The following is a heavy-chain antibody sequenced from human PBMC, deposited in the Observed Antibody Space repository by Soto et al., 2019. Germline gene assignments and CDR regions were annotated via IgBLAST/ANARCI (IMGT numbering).Heavy chain of an antibody. D-gene: IGHD2-21*02. Sequence: TSETLSLTCTVSGGSISSSSYYWGWIRQPPGKGLEWIGSIYYSGSTYYNPSLKSRVTISVDTSKNQFSLKLSSVTAADTAVYYCARQMGYCGGDCYTAFDYWGQGTLVTVSS. CDR1: GGSISSSSYY. V-gene: IGHV4-39*01. CDR2: IYYSGST. J-gene: IGHJ4*02. CDR3: ARQMGYCGGDCYTAFDY.